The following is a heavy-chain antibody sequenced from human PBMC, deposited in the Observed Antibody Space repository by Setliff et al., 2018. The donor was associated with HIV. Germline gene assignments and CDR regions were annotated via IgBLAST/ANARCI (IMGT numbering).Heavy chain of an antibody. Sequence: SETLSLTCTVSGGSISSSNYYWGWIRQPPGKGLELIGTIYYIGSTSYNPSLESRLTISVDTSSNHFSLKVFSLTAADTAVYYCANAPYPRGAFDVWGQGTVVTVSS. CDR2: IYYIGST. V-gene: IGHV4-39*02. CDR1: GGSISSSNYY. CDR3: ANAPYPRGAFDV. D-gene: IGHD3-10*01. J-gene: IGHJ3*01.